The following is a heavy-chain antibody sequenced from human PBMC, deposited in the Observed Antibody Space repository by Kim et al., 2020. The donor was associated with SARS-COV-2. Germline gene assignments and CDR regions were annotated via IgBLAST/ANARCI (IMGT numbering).Heavy chain of an antibody. J-gene: IGHJ4*01. V-gene: IGHV3-30*04. D-gene: IGHD3-22*01. CDR2: ISYDGSNK. CDR3: ARGRYDSIGYFVY. Sequence: GGSLRLSCAASGFTFSSYAMHWVRQAPGKGLEWVAVISYDGSNKYYADSVKGRFTISRDNSKNTLYLQMNSLRAEDTAVYYCARGRYDSIGYFVYWGQGTLVTVSS. CDR1: GFTFSSYA.